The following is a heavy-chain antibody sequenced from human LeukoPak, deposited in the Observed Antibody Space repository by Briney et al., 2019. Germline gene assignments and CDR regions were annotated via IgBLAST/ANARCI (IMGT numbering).Heavy chain of an antibody. CDR1: GFTFSSYT. Sequence: GGSLRLSCAASGFTFSSYTMNWVRQPPGKGLEWVSSISSSSNYIYYADSVKGRFTISRDNAKNSLYLQMNSLRAEDTAVFYCAGPGYCSGGSCSEYYYGMDVWGKGTTVTVSS. D-gene: IGHD2-15*01. V-gene: IGHV3-21*01. CDR3: AGPGYCSGGSCSEYYYGMDV. J-gene: IGHJ6*04. CDR2: ISSSSNYI.